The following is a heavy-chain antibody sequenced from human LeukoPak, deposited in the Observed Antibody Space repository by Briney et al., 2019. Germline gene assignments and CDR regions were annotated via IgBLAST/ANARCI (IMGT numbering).Heavy chain of an antibody. CDR1: GYTFTSYA. J-gene: IGHJ4*02. CDR3: ARGPAGGSPTRRYSTDY. V-gene: IGHV1-18*01. D-gene: IGHD2-15*01. CDR2: ISAYNGNT. Sequence: ASVKVSCKASGYTFTSYAMNWVRQAPGQGLEWMGWISAYNGNTNYAQKLQGRVTMTTDTSTSTAYMELRSLRSDDTAVYYCARGPAGGSPTRRYSTDYWGQGTLVTVSS.